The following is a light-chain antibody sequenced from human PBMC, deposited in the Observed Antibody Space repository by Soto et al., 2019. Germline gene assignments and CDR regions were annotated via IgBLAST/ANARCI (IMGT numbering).Light chain of an antibody. CDR2: WAS. CDR3: QQYYSTPYT. Sequence: DIVMTQSPDSLAVSLGERATINCKSSQSVLYSSNNKNYLAWYQKRPGQPPKLLIYWASTRESGVPDRFSGSGSGTDFTLTISSLQAEDVAVYHCQQYYSTPYTFVQGTKLEIK. J-gene: IGKJ2*01. CDR1: QSVLYSSNNKNY. V-gene: IGKV4-1*01.